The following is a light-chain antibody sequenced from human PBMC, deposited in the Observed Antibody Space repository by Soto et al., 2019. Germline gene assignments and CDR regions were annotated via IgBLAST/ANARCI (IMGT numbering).Light chain of an antibody. CDR2: DTS. CDR3: QRYNNWPLT. V-gene: IGKV3-15*01. J-gene: IGKJ4*01. Sequence: EIIRTQSPATLSGSPGEGATLACRASQGIGSTLAWYKHKPGQTPRLLIYDTSTRATGVPARVSGSRSGTEFTLTINSLQSEDFEVYYCQRYNNWPLTFGGGTKVDIK. CDR1: QGIGST.